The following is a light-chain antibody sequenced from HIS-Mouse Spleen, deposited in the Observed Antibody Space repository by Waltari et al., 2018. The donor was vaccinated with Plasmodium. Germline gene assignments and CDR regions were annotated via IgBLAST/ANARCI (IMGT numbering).Light chain of an antibody. J-gene: IGLJ3*02. CDR1: SGINVGTYR. CDR2: YKSDSDK. Sequence: QAVLTQPSSLSASPGASASLTCTLRSGINVGTYRIYWYQQKPGSPPQYLLRYKSDSDKQQGAGVPSRFSGSNDASANAGILRISGPQSEDEADYYSMIWHSSAWVFGGGTKLTVL. V-gene: IGLV5-45*03. CDR3: MIWHSSAWV.